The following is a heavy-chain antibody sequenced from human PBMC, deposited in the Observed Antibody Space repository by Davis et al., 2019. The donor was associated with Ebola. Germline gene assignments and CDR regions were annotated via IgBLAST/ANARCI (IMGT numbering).Heavy chain of an antibody. Sequence: GESLKISCAASGFTFDDYAMHWVRQAPGKGLVWVSRINSDGSSTSYADSVKGRFTISRDNAKNTLYLQTNSLRAEDTAVYYCASDNYVYYYGMDVWGQGTTVTVSS. CDR1: GFTFDDYA. CDR3: ASDNYVYYYGMDV. D-gene: IGHD1-7*01. J-gene: IGHJ6*02. CDR2: INSDGSST. V-gene: IGHV3-74*01.